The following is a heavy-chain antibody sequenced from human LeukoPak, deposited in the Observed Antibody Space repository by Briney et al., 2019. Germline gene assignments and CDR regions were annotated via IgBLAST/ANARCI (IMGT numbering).Heavy chain of an antibody. V-gene: IGHV3-21*01. CDR1: GFTFRSYA. CDR3: ARDHTPLVVVEGIDY. D-gene: IGHD2-15*01. Sequence: GGSLRLSCVASGFTFRSYAMNWVRQAPGKGLEWVSSISSSSSYIYYADSVKGRFTISRDNAKNSLYLQMNSLRAEDTAVYYCARDHTPLVVVEGIDYWGQGTLVTVSS. CDR2: ISSSSSYI. J-gene: IGHJ4*02.